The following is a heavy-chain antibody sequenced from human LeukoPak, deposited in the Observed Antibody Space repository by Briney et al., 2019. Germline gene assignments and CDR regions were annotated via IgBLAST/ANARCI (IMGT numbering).Heavy chain of an antibody. CDR2: INHSGST. CDR1: GGYFSGYY. CDR3: ARVVDPGGYYYFYYMDV. V-gene: IGHV4-34*01. J-gene: IGHJ6*03. Sequence: PSETLSLTCAVYGGYFSGYYWSWIRQPPGKGLEWIGEINHSGSTNYNPSLKSRVTISVDTSKNQLPLKLSSVTAADTAVYYCARVVDPGGYYYFYYMDVWGKGTTVTVSS. D-gene: IGHD3-16*01.